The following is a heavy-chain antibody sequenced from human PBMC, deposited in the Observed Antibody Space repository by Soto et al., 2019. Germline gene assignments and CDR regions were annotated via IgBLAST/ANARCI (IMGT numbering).Heavy chain of an antibody. CDR3: ARLEGLATISYYFDF. J-gene: IGHJ4*02. D-gene: IGHD3-9*01. Sequence: SETLSLTCSVSGDSINSDNYYWGWIRQPPGKGLEWIGSIYFRGNTYYNPSLQTRVTISLDKSKSQFSLKLNSVTAADSAVYFCARLEGLATISYYFDFWGQGALVTVSS. CDR1: GDSINSDNYY. V-gene: IGHV4-39*01. CDR2: IYFRGNT.